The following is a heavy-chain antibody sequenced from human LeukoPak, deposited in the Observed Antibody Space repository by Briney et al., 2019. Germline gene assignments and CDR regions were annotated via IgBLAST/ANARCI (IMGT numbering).Heavy chain of an antibody. J-gene: IGHJ5*02. CDR1: GGSISSSNW. V-gene: IGHV4-4*02. Sequence: SGTLSLTCAVSGGSISSSNWWSWVRQPPGKGLEWIGEINHSGSTNYNPSLKSRVTISVDTSKNQFSLKLSSVTAADTAVYYCAATYYDYVWGSYRSSPPAAWGQGTLVTVSS. CDR3: AATYYDYVWGSYRSSPPAA. D-gene: IGHD3-16*02. CDR2: INHSGST.